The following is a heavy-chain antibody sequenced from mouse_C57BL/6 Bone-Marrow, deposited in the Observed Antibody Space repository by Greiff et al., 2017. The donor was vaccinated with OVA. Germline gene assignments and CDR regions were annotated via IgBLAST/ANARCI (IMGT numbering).Heavy chain of an antibody. Sequence: EVQLQQSGPELVKPGASVKMSCKASGYTFTDYNMHWVKQSHGKSLEWIGYINPNNGGTSYNQKFKGKATLTVNKSSSTAYMELRSLTSEDSAVYYCAKEGLLLRSQGYFDVWGTGTTVTVSS. CDR3: AKEGLLLRSQGYFDV. CDR2: INPNNGGT. D-gene: IGHD1-1*01. CDR1: GYTFTDYN. V-gene: IGHV1-22*01. J-gene: IGHJ1*03.